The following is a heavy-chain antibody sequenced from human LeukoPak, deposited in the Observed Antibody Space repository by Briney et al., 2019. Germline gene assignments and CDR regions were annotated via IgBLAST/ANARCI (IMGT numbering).Heavy chain of an antibody. J-gene: IGHJ3*02. V-gene: IGHV4-34*01. CDR1: GGSFSGYY. CDR3: AREGGSYFGLLEAFDI. CDR2: INHSGST. D-gene: IGHD1-26*01. Sequence: TSETLSLTCAVYGGSFSGYYWSWIRQPPGKGLEWIGEINHSGSTNYNPSLKSRVTISVDTSKNQFSLKLSSVTAADTAVYYCAREGGSYFGLLEAFDIWGQGTMVTVSS.